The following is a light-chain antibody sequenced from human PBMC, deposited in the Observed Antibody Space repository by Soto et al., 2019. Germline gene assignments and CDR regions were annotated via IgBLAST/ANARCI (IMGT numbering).Light chain of an antibody. CDR3: QQYYSLWT. CDR1: HSISGW. J-gene: IGKJ1*01. CDR2: KAS. Sequence: DIHMTQSPSTLSASLGDRVTITCRASHSISGWLAWYQQKPGKAPKLLIYKASSLESGLPSRFSGGASGTEFTLTISSLQPDDFATYYCQQYYSLWTFGQGTKVEIK. V-gene: IGKV1-5*03.